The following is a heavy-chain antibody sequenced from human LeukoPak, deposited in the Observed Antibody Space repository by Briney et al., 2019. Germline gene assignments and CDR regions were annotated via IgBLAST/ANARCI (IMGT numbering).Heavy chain of an antibody. V-gene: IGHV4-59*01. CDR1: GGSISSYY. Sequence: PSETLSLTCTVSGGSISSYYWNWIRQPPGKGREWIGHIYNSRSTNYNPSLKSRVTISVDTSKNQFSLKLSSVTAADTAVYYCARDGSGSYYNWFDPWGQGTLVNVSS. J-gene: IGHJ5*02. D-gene: IGHD3-10*01. CDR3: ARDGSGSYYNWFDP. CDR2: IYNSRST.